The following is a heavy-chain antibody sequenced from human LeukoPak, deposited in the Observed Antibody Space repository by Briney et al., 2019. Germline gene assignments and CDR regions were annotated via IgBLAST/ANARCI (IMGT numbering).Heavy chain of an antibody. CDR2: IKQDGSEK. Sequence: PGGSLRLSCVASGFNISTNYISWVRQAPGKGLEWVANIKQDGSEKHYVDSVKGRFTISRDNTKNSLYLQMDSLRAEDTAVYYCATSRTLDYWGQGTLVTVSS. CDR1: GFNISTNY. J-gene: IGHJ4*02. V-gene: IGHV3-7*01. D-gene: IGHD1-14*01. CDR3: ATSRTLDY.